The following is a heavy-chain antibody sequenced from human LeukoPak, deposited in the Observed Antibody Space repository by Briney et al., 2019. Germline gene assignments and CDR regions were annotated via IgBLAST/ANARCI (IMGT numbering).Heavy chain of an antibody. CDR2: INSDGSST. Sequence: PGGSLRPSCAASGFTFSSYWMHWVRQAPGKGLVWVSRINSDGSSTSYADSVKGRFTISRDNAKNTLYLQMNSLRAEDTAVYYCARGPKYDIVLMVYASYWGQGTLVTVSS. CDR1: GFTFSSYW. V-gene: IGHV3-74*01. J-gene: IGHJ4*02. D-gene: IGHD2-8*01. CDR3: ARGPKYDIVLMVYASY.